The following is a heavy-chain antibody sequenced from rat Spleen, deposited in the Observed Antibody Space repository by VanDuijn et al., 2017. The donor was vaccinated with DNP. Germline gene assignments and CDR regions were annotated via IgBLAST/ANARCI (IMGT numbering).Heavy chain of an antibody. V-gene: IGHV3-1*01. CDR3: ARSLYSSYAMDA. J-gene: IGHJ2*01. D-gene: IGHD1-2*01. CDR2: ISYSGST. Sequence: EVQLQESGPGLVKPSQSLSLTCSVTAYSITTNYWGWIRKFPGNKMEWIGHISYSGSTSYNPSLKSRISITRDTSKNQFFLQLNSLTTEDTSTYYCARSLYSSYAMDAWGQGVMVTVSS. CDR1: AYSITTNY.